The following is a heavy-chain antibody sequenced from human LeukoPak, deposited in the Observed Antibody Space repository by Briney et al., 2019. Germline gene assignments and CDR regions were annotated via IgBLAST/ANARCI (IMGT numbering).Heavy chain of an antibody. J-gene: IGHJ4*02. CDR1: GYTFTDYY. CDR2: INPNSGGT. Sequence: ASLKVSCTASGYTFTDYYIHWVRQAPGQGLEWMGWINPNSGGTNYAQKFQGKVTMTRDTSISTAYMELSRLRSDDTAVYYCARDIAVAIDYWGQGTLVTVSS. V-gene: IGHV1-2*02. D-gene: IGHD6-19*01. CDR3: ARDIAVAIDY.